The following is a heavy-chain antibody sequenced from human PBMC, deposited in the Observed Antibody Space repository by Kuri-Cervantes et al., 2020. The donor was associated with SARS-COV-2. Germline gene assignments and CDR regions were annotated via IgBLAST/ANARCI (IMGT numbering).Heavy chain of an antibody. CDR3: AGSANYCSGGYYMSYGMDV. J-gene: IGHJ6*02. CDR1: GGTFSNYA. D-gene: IGHD3-10*01. V-gene: IGHV1-69*04. CDR2: IIPNLGIA. Sequence: SVKVSCKASGGTFSNYAISWVRQAPGQGLEWMGMIIPNLGIANYAQKFQGRVTITADKSTSTAYMELSSLRSEDTAVYYCAGSANYCSGGYYMSYGMDVWGQGTTVTVSS.